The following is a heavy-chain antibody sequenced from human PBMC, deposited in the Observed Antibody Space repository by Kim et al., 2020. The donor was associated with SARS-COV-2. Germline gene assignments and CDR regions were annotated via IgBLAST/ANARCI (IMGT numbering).Heavy chain of an antibody. CDR1: GFTFSSYA. Sequence: GGSLRLSCAASGFTFSSYAMHWVRQAPGKGLEWVAVISYDGSNKYYADSVKGRFTISRDNSKNTLYLQMNSLRAEDTAVYYCARDGLGGGSFDYWGQGTLVTVSS. J-gene: IGHJ4*02. CDR2: ISYDGSNK. D-gene: IGHD5-12*01. V-gene: IGHV3-30*04. CDR3: ARDGLGGGSFDY.